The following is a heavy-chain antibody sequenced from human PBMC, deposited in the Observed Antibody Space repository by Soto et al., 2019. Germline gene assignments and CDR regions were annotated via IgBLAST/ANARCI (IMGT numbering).Heavy chain of an antibody. D-gene: IGHD3-10*02. CDR2: IYYSGST. CDR3: ATSSGDVGEPGPFDY. J-gene: IGHJ4*02. CDR1: GGSISSSSYY. Sequence: SETLSLTCTVSGGSISSSSYYWGWIHQPPGKGLEWIGSIYYSGSTYYNPSLKSRVTISVDTSKNQFSLKLSSVTAADTAVYYCATSSGDVGEPGPFDYWGQGTLVTVSS. V-gene: IGHV4-39*01.